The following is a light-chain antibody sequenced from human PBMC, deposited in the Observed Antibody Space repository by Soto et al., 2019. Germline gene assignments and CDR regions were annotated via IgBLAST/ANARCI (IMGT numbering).Light chain of an antibody. J-gene: IGKJ4*01. V-gene: IGKV3-11*01. CDR3: QQRSTWPLFT. CDR2: DAS. CDR1: QAVSRY. Sequence: PGVRATLSCRASQAVSRYLAWYQHKPGQAPRLLIHDASSRATGVPARFNGSGSGTDYTLTISSLEPEDFAIYYCQQRSTWPLFTFGGGTKVEI.